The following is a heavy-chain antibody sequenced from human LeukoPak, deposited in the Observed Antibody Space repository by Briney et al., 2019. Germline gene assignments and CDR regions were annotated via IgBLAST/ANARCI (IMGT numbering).Heavy chain of an antibody. Sequence: GGSLRLSCAASGFTFSSYAMSWVRQAPGKGLEWVSAISGNGSSTYYADSVKGRFTISRDNSKNTLYLQMNSLRAEDTAVYYCAKGHDSSGYSIDYWGQGTLVTVSS. CDR2: ISGNGSST. V-gene: IGHV3-23*01. CDR1: GFTFSSYA. D-gene: IGHD3-22*01. CDR3: AKGHDSSGYSIDY. J-gene: IGHJ4*02.